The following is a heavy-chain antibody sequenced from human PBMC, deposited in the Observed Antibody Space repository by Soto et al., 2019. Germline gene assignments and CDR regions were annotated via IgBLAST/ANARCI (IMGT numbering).Heavy chain of an antibody. CDR1: GFTVSNNY. J-gene: IGHJ3*01. V-gene: IGHV3-53*01. D-gene: IGHD3-22*01. CDR2: IYSDGST. Sequence: EVQLVESGGGLIQPGGSLRLSCAPSGFTVSNNYMNWVRQAPGKGLEWVSIIYSDGSTYYADYVKGRFTISRDNSKNTLYLQMDSLRAEDTAVYFCARGLKIRHDAVDLWGPGTMVTVSS. CDR3: ARGLKIRHDAVDL.